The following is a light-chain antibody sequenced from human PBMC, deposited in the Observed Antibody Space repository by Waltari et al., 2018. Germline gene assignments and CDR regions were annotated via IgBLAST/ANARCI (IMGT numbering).Light chain of an antibody. CDR3: QTGGHGTWV. CDR1: SGHSRNL. J-gene: IGLJ3*02. CDR2: VNSDGSH. Sequence: QLVVTPSPSASAPLGASVKPTCTLSSGHSRNLVPWLQQRPEKGPRYLMKVNSDGSHIKGDDIPDRFSGSSSGAERYLTISSLQPDDEADYYCQTGGHGTWVFGGGTTLTVL. V-gene: IGLV4-69*01.